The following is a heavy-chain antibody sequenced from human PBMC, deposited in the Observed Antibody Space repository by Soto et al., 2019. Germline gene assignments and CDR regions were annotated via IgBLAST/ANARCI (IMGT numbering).Heavy chain of an antibody. D-gene: IGHD2-15*01. V-gene: IGHV4-59*01. CDR2: IYYSGST. Sequence: SETLSLTCTVSGGSISSYYWSWIRQPPGKGLEWIGYIYYSGSTNYNPSLKSRVTISVDTSKNQFSLKLSSVTAADTAVYYCARTGYCSGGSCYPFDYWGQGTLVTVS. J-gene: IGHJ4*02. CDR3: ARTGYCSGGSCYPFDY. CDR1: GGSISSYY.